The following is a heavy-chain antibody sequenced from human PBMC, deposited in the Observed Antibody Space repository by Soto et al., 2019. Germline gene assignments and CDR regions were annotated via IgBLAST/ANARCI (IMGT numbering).Heavy chain of an antibody. CDR2: IYYSGST. Sequence: SETLSLTCTVSGGSISSSSYYWGWIRQPPGKGLEWIGRIYYSGSTYYNPSLKCRVTISVDTSKNQFSLKLSSVTAADTAVYYCARDRDSRLDDFWSGYYDYWGQGTLVTVSS. V-gene: IGHV4-39*07. J-gene: IGHJ4*02. CDR3: ARDRDSRLDDFWSGYYDY. CDR1: GGSISSSSYY. D-gene: IGHD3-3*01.